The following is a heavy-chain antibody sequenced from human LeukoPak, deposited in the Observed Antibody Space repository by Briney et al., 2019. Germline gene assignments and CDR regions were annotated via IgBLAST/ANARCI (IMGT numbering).Heavy chain of an antibody. CDR2: IFYTGST. D-gene: IGHD3-10*01. J-gene: IGHJ5*02. CDR1: GGSINTHY. Sequence: SETLSLTCTVSGGSINTHYWSWIRQPPGKGLEWIGHIFYTGSTNYSPSLKSRVTMSVDRSKNLSYLRLRSVAAADTAVYLCARAGPWQIDPWGQGTLVTVSS. V-gene: IGHV4-59*11. CDR3: ARAGPWQIDP.